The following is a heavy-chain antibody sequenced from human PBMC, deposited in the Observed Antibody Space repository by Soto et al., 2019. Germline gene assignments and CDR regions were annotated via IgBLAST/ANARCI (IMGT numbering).Heavy chain of an antibody. D-gene: IGHD6-6*01. CDR3: ATHRGSYSSSFFDY. J-gene: IGHJ4*02. V-gene: IGHV5-10-1*01. CDR1: GYSFTSYW. Sequence: GESLKISCKGSGYSFTSYWISWVRQMPGKGLEWMGRIDPSDSYTNYSPSFQGHVTISADKSISTAYLQWGSLKASDTAMYYCATHRGSYSSSFFDYWGQGTLVTVSS. CDR2: IDPSDSYT.